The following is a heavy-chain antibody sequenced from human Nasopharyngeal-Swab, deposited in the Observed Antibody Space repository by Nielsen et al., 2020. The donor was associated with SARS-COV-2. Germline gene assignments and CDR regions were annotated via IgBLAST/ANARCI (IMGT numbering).Heavy chain of an antibody. Sequence: SETLSLTCAVSGGSISSSNWWSWVRHSPGKGLEWFGEIYHNGTTNYKSSLKSRVTMSVDKSNNQFSLMLTSVTAADTAVYYCVRYDTKGWFDPWGQGTLVTVSS. CDR2: IYHNGTT. J-gene: IGHJ5*02. D-gene: IGHD3-22*01. CDR1: GGSISSSNW. V-gene: IGHV4-4*02. CDR3: VRYDTKGWFDP.